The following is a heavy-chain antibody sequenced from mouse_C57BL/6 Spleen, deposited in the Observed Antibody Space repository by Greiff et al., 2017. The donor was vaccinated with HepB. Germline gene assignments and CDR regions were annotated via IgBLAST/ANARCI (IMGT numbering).Heavy chain of an antibody. CDR1: GFTFSSYA. D-gene: IGHD4-1*02. CDR3: ARAQLGRDFDY. Sequence: EVKLMESGGGLVKPGGSLKLSCAASGFTFSSYAMSWVRQTPEKRLEWVATISDGGSYTYYPDNVKGRFTISRDNAKNNLDLQMSHLKSEDTAMYYCARAQLGRDFDYWGQGTTLTVSS. V-gene: IGHV5-4*03. J-gene: IGHJ2*01. CDR2: ISDGGSYT.